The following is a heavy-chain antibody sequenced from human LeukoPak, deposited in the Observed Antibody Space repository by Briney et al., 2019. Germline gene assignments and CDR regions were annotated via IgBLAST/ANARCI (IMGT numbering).Heavy chain of an antibody. CDR2: IYASGST. V-gene: IGHV4-61*02. CDR3: ARKGEV. Sequence: PSETLSLTCTVSGGSISSGSYYWSWIRQPAGKGLEWIGRIYASGSTDYNPSLKSRVTISLDTSKNQFSLKLNSVTAADTAVYYCARKGEVWGKGTTVTVSS. J-gene: IGHJ6*04. CDR1: GGSISSGSYY.